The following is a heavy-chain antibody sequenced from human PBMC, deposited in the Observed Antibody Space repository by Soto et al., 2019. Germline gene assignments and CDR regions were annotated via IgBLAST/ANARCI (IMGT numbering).Heavy chain of an antibody. V-gene: IGHV4-61*08. J-gene: IGHJ5*02. CDR1: GGSVSSGDYY. CDR3: ARIPVDTYMINWFDP. CDR2: IYYSGST. D-gene: IGHD5-18*01. Sequence: SETLSLTCTVSGGSVSSGDYYWSWIRQPPGKGLEWIGYIYYSGSTNYNPSLKSRVSISLDTSKNQFSLRLTSVTAADTAVYYCARIPVDTYMINWFDPWGQGTLVTVSS.